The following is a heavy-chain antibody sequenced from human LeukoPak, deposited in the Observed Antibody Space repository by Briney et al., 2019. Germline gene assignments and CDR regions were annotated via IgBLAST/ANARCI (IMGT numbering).Heavy chain of an antibody. J-gene: IGHJ6*03. V-gene: IGHV3-7*01. Sequence: GGSLRLSCAASGFTFSTYYMSWVRQAPGTGLEWVANIKQDGSEKYYVDSVKGRFTISRDNAKNSLNLQMNSLRAEDTAVYYCARDRRDSSSWYELGYYYYMDVWGKGTTVTISS. CDR1: GFTFSTYY. D-gene: IGHD6-13*01. CDR3: ARDRRDSSSWYELGYYYYMDV. CDR2: IKQDGSEK.